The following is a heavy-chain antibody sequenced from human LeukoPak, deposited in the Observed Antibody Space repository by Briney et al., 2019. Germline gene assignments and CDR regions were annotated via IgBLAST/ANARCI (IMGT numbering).Heavy chain of an antibody. V-gene: IGHV4-34*01. J-gene: IGHJ4*02. CDR3: ARHFSGIIAALDY. Sequence: SETLSLTCAVYGGSFSGYYWSWIRQPPGKGLEWIGEINHSGSTNYNPSLKSRVTISVDTSKNQFSLKLSSVTAADTAVYYCARHFSGIIAALDYWGQGTLVTVSS. CDR1: GGSFSGYY. CDR2: INHSGST. D-gene: IGHD6-13*01.